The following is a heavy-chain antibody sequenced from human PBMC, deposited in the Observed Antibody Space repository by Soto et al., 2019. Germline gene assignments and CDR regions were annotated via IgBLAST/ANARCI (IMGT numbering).Heavy chain of an antibody. CDR3: ARDKITGLFDY. CDR2: INHSGST. V-gene: IGHV4-34*01. CDR1: GGSFSGYY. Sequence: QVQLQQWGAGLLKPSETLSLTCAVYGGSFSGYYWTWIRQPPGTGLEWIGEINHSGSTNYNPSLTNRVNISVDTSQNQFSLKLTSVTDADTAVYYCARDKITGLFDYWGQGTLVTVSS. D-gene: IGHD2-8*02. J-gene: IGHJ4*02.